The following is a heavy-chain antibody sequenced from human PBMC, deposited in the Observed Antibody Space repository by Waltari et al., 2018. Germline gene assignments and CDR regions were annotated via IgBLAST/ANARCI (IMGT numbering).Heavy chain of an antibody. V-gene: IGHV3-48*01. CDR2: ISSSSSTI. J-gene: IGHJ4*02. Sequence: EVQLVESGGGLVQPGGSLRLSCAASGFTFSSYSMNWVRQAPGKGLEWVSYISSSSSTIYYADSVKGRVTISRDNAKNSLYLQMNSLRAEDTAVYDCARDMGYSGYDGGVDYWGQGTLVTVSS. D-gene: IGHD5-12*01. CDR1: GFTFSSYS. CDR3: ARDMGYSGYDGGVDY.